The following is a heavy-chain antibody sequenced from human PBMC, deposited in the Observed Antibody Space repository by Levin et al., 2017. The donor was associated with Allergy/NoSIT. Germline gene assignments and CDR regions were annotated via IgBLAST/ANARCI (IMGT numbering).Heavy chain of an antibody. D-gene: IGHD3-16*01. CDR1: RYIFSDYF. CDR3: ARDISNDDSVFGY. Sequence: GESLKISCKASRYIFSDYFIHWVRQAPGQGLEWMGWINPHSGDTKYAQEFQGRVTMTRDTSISTAYMELTRLTSDDTAVYYCARDISNDDSVFGYWGQGTLVNVFS. J-gene: IGHJ4*02. CDR2: INPHSGDT. V-gene: IGHV1-2*02.